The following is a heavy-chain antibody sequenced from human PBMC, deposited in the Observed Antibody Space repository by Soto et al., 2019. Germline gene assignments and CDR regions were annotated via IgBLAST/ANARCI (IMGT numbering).Heavy chain of an antibody. V-gene: IGHV3-23*01. CDR2: ITVGGGTT. D-gene: IGHD4-17*01. CDR3: AKDPNGDYIGAFDS. J-gene: IGHJ4*02. Sequence: GGSLRLSCAVSVFKFRTYAMTWVRQAPGKGLEWVSAITVGGGTTKYADSVKGRFTISRDNSKNTLYLQMNSLRAEDTAIYYCAKDPNGDYIGAFDSWGQGTLVTVSS. CDR1: VFKFRTYA.